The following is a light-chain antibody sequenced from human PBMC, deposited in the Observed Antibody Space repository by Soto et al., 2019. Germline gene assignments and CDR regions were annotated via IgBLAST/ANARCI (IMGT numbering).Light chain of an antibody. V-gene: IGKV3-15*01. CDR3: QQYHNWPPT. CDR1: QSVSQSVSSK. CDR2: GAS. Sequence: EIVMTQSPATLSVSPGERVTLSCRASQSVSQSVSSKLAWYQQKPGRAPRLLIHGASTRATGIPARFSGSGYGTEFTLTISSLQSEDLAVYFCQQYHNWPPTFGQGTKVEIK. J-gene: IGKJ1*01.